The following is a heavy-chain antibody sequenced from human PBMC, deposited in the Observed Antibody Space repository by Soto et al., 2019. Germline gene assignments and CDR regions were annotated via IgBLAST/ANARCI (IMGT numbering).Heavy chain of an antibody. Sequence: PSETLSLTCTVSGGSFSSGAYHWSWVRQHPGQGLEWIASISYRGITYSNPSLKSRLSISVDTSKNQFSLNLTSVTAADTAVYHCARMSATGTRWFDPWGQGTLGTVS. CDR2: ISYRGIT. J-gene: IGHJ5*02. CDR1: GGSFSSGAYH. D-gene: IGHD6-13*01. V-gene: IGHV4-31*02. CDR3: ARMSATGTRWFDP.